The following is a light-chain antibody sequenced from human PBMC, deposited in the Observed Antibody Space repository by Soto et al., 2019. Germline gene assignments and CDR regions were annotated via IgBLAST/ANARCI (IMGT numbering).Light chain of an antibody. J-gene: IGLJ2*01. CDR2: DVS. CDR3: CSAVSSYVL. CDR1: SSDVGIYNY. V-gene: IGLV2-11*01. Sequence: QSALTQPRSVSGSPGQSVTISCTGTSSDVGIYNYVSWYQHHPGKAPKPMIYDVSKRPSGVTDRFSGSKSDNTASLTISGLHDEDADYYCCCSAVSSYVLFGGGTQLTVL.